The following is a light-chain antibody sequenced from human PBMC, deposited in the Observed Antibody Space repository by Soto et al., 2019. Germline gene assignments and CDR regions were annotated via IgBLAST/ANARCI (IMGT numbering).Light chain of an antibody. CDR1: QRVSSS. V-gene: IGKV3-11*01. CDR3: QQRSDWPPIT. Sequence: EIVLRHSPGTLSFSPGERATLSCRASQRVSSSLAWYQQNPGQAPRLLIYDASNRATGIPARFSGSGSGTDFTLTISSLEPEDFAVYYCQQRSDWPPITFGQGTRLEIK. CDR2: DAS. J-gene: IGKJ5*01.